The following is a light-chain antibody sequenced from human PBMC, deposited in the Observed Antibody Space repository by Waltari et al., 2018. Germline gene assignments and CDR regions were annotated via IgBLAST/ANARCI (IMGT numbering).Light chain of an antibody. Sequence: EVVLTQSPGTLSLSPGERATLSCRASQSVSSGYLDWYQQKPAQAPRLLNHGASSRATGIPDRFSGSGSGTDFNLTISRLESEDFAMYYCQQYGSSITFGQGTRLEIK. CDR3: QQYGSSIT. CDR2: GAS. CDR1: QSVSSGY. J-gene: IGKJ5*01. V-gene: IGKV3-20*01.